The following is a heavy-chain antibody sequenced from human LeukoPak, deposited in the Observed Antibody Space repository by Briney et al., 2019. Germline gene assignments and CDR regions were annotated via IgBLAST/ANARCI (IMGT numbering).Heavy chain of an antibody. CDR1: GFTFSVSA. J-gene: IGHJ6*02. V-gene: IGHV3-30*04. CDR3: ARESHWPNGVDV. Sequence: GGSLRLSCAASGFTFSVSAMDWVRQAPGRGLEWVAVIAYDGSNKYYADSVKGRFTISRDNPKNTLYLQMNSLRPEDTAVYYCARESHWPNGVDVWGQGTTVTVSS. CDR2: IAYDGSNK. D-gene: IGHD1-1*01.